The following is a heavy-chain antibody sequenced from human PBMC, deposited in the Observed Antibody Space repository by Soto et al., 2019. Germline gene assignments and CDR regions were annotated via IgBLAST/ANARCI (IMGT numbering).Heavy chain of an antibody. V-gene: IGHV4-31*03. D-gene: IGHD3-3*01. CDR3: ARDKGQVFWSGLDYYYYGMDV. CDR1: GGSISSGGYY. J-gene: IGHJ6*02. Sequence: SETLSLTCTVSGGSISSGGYYWSWIRQHPGKGLEWIGYIYYSGSTYYNPSLKSRVTISVDTSKNQFSLKLSSVTAADTAVYYCARDKGQVFWSGLDYYYYGMDVWGQGTTVTVSS. CDR2: IYYSGST.